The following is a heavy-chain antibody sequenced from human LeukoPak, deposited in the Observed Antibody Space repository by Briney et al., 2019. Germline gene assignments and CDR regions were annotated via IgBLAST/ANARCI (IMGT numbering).Heavy chain of an antibody. D-gene: IGHD6-13*01. J-gene: IGHJ2*01. CDR3: ARAAYSGTWYSRYFDL. CDR1: GFTFSSYD. V-gene: IGHV3-13*01. Sequence: GGSLRLFCAASGFTFSSYDIHWVRQATGKGLECVSGIGTGGDTYYPGSVKGRFTISRENAKNSLYLQMNSLRAGDTAVYYCARAAYSGTWYSRYFDLWGRGTLVT. CDR2: IGTGGDT.